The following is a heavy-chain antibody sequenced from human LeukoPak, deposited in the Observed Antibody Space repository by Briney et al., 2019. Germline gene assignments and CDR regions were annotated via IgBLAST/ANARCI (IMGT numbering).Heavy chain of an antibody. J-gene: IGHJ4*02. CDR2: IYYSGST. Sequence: PSETLSLTCTVSGGSISSSSYYWGWIRQPPGKGLEWIGSIYYSGSTYYNPSLKSRVTISVDTSKNQFSLKLSSVTAADTAVYYCARMVDYGSGSYFDYWGQGTLVTVSS. D-gene: IGHD3-10*01. CDR3: ARMVDYGSGSYFDY. V-gene: IGHV4-39*07. CDR1: GGSISSSSYY.